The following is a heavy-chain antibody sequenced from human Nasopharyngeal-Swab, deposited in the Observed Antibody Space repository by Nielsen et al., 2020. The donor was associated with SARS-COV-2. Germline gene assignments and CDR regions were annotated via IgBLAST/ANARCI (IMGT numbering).Heavy chain of an antibody. CDR3: VSGARTPGRVWFGELYSDDY. CDR2: INSDGSST. CDR1: GFTFSSYW. Sequence: GESLKISCAASGFTFSSYWMHWVRQAPGKGLVWVSRINSDGSSTSYADSVKGRFTISRDNAKNTLYLQMNSLRAEDTAVYYRVSGARTPGRVWFGELYSDDYWGQGTLVTVSS. D-gene: IGHD3-10*01. J-gene: IGHJ4*02. V-gene: IGHV3-74*01.